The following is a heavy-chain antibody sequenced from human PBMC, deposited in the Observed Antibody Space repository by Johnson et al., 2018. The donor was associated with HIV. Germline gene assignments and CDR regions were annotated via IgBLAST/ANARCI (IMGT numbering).Heavy chain of an antibody. CDR1: GFTFSSYW. D-gene: IGHD3-16*02. V-gene: IGHV3-7*01. J-gene: IGHJ3*02. CDR3: ARWHMITFGGVIVKAGAFDI. CDR2: IKQDGSEK. Sequence: VQLVESGGGLVQPGGSLRLSCAASGFTFSSYWMSWVRQAPGKGLEWVANIKQDGSEKYYVDSVKGRFTISRDNAKNSLYLQMNSLRAEDTAVYYCARWHMITFGGVIVKAGAFDIWGQGTMVTVSS.